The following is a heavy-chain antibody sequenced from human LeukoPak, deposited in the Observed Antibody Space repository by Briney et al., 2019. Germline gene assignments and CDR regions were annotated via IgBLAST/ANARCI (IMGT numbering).Heavy chain of an antibody. CDR2: IYASGST. CDR1: GGSISIGNYY. D-gene: IGHD1-26*01. J-gene: IGHJ4*02. CDR3: ARGRSGSHLGDY. V-gene: IGHV4-61*02. Sequence: PSQTLSLTCTISGGSISIGNYYWNWIRQPAGKGLEWIGRIYASGSTNYNPSLKSRVTMSVDTSKNQFSLKLNSVTAADTAVYYCARGRSGSHLGDYWGQGTLVTVSS.